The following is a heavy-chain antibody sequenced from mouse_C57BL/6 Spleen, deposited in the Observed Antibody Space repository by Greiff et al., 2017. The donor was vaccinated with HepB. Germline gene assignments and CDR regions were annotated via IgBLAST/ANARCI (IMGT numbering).Heavy chain of an antibody. D-gene: IGHD4-1*01. Sequence: EVKLQESGPGLVKPSQSLSLTCSVTGYSITSGYYWNWIRQFPGNKLEWMGYISYDGSNNYNPSLKNRISITRDTSKNQFFLKLNSVTTEDTATYYCARAPTGPFAYWGQGTLVTVSA. CDR3: ARAPTGPFAY. CDR1: GYSITSGYY. V-gene: IGHV3-6*01. J-gene: IGHJ3*01. CDR2: ISYDGSN.